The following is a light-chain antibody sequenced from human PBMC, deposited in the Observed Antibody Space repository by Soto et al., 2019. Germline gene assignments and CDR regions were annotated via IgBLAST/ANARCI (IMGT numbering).Light chain of an antibody. V-gene: IGKV1-39*01. CDR3: QQNYRDTPWT. CDR2: AAS. Sequence: DVQMTQSTSSLSASVGERVTITCRASQSISRYVNWYQQKPGKAPTLLISAASSLERGVPSRFSGGGSGTDFTLTISSLQPEDFASYHCQQNYRDTPWTFGQGTMVDI. CDR1: QSISRY. J-gene: IGKJ1*01.